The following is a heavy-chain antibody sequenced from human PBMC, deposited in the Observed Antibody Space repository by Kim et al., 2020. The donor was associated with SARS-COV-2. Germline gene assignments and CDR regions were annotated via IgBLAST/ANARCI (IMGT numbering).Heavy chain of an antibody. CDR3: ARAQTPESDWYSPFYY. CDR1: GYTFTVYY. Sequence: ASVKVSCKASGYTFTVYYMHWVRQAPGQGLEWMGWINPNSGGTTYIQNFQGRVTMTRDTSISTAYMELSSLRSDDTAVYYCARAQTPESDWYSPFYYWGQGTLVTVSS. J-gene: IGHJ4*02. D-gene: IGHD6-19*01. V-gene: IGHV1-2*02. CDR2: INPNSGGT.